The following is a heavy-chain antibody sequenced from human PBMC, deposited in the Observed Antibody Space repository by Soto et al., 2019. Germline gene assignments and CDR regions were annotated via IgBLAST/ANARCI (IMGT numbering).Heavy chain of an antibody. Sequence: EVQLVASGGGLVQPGGSLRLSCAASGFTFSNFSMHWVCRAPGQGPEWVSYLSGSSRAINYAVSVTGRFIVFRDNAKYSLFLQMNSLRDEDTAVYYWARDPSNGNRYVSYCYLWGQGTLFTVPS. CDR1: GFTFSNFS. V-gene: IGHV3-48*02. CDR3: ARDPSNGNRYVSYCYL. D-gene: IGHD3-16*02. CDR2: LSGSSRAI. J-gene: IGHJ4*02.